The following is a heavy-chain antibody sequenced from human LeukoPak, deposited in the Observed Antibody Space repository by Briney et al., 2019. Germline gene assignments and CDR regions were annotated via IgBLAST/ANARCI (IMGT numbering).Heavy chain of an antibody. CDR2: IYYSGIT. Sequence: SETLSLTCTVSGGSIITSDYYWGRVRQPPGKGLEWLGSIYYSGITYYNPSLKSRVTISVDTSKNQFSLKLSSVTAADTAVYYCARDPLVAPAASYFDWWGQGTLVTVSS. D-gene: IGHD2-2*01. CDR3: ARDPLVAPAASYFDW. J-gene: IGHJ4*02. V-gene: IGHV4-39*07. CDR1: GGSIITSDYY.